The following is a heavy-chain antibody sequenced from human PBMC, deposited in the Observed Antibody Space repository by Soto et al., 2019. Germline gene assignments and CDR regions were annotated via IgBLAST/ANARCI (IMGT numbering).Heavy chain of an antibody. D-gene: IGHD1-26*01. Sequence: QVQLVQSGAEVKKPGSSVKVSCKASGGTFSSYAISWVRQAPGQGLEWMGGIIPIFGTANYAQKFQGRVTITADEATRTAYMELSSLRSEDTAVYYCARDRARELLGDYFDYWGQGTLVTVSS. CDR1: GGTFSSYA. CDR3: ARDRARELLGDYFDY. J-gene: IGHJ4*02. CDR2: IIPIFGTA. V-gene: IGHV1-69*12.